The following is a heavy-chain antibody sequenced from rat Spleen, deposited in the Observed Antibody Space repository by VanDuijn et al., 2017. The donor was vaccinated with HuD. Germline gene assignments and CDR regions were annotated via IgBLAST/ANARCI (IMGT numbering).Heavy chain of an antibody. CDR2: ITNTGGST. CDR3: ARGYVMDA. CDR1: GFTFSNYD. V-gene: IGHV5-25*01. Sequence: EVQLVESGGGLVQPGRSMKLSCAASGFTFSNYDMAWVRQAPGKGLEWVASITNTGGSTYYPDSVKGRFTISRDNAKSTLYLQMDSLRSEDTATYYCARGYVMDAWGQGASVTVSS. J-gene: IGHJ4*01.